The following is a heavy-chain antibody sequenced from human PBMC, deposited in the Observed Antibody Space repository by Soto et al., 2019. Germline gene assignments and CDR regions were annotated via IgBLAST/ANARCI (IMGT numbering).Heavy chain of an antibody. J-gene: IGHJ3*02. D-gene: IGHD3-22*01. Sequence: GGSMRLSCAASGFTFDDYAMHWVRQAPGKRLEWVSGISWNSGSIGYADSVKGRFTISRDNAKNSLYLQMNSLRAEDPALYDCAKDIRVCYDSSGPGAFNIWGQGTMVTVSS. CDR1: GFTFDDYA. CDR3: AKDIRVCYDSSGPGAFNI. CDR2: ISWNSGSI. V-gene: IGHV3-9*01.